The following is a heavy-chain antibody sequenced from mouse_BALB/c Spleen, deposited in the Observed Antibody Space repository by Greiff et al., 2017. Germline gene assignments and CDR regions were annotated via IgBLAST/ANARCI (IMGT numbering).Heavy chain of an antibody. CDR3: ARYYGSSYFDY. V-gene: IGHV1S127*01. D-gene: IGHD1-1*01. Sequence: VQLQQSGPQLVRPGASVKISCKASGYSFTSYWMHWVKQRPGQGLEWIGMIDPSDSETRLNQKFKDKATLTVDKSSSTAYMQLSSPTSEDSAVYYCARYYGSSYFDYWGQGTTLTVSS. J-gene: IGHJ2*01. CDR2: IDPSDSET. CDR1: GYSFTSYW.